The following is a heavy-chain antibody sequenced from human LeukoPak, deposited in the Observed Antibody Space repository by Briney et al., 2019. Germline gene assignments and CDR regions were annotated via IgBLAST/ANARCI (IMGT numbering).Heavy chain of an antibody. D-gene: IGHD1-26*01. CDR1: GDSITNYY. Sequence: PSETLSLTCTVSGDSITNYYGSWLRHPPGGGLEWLGYIFSTGTTTKYNPSLRGRATVSEDTSKKHASLTLTSVTAADTAMYYCARWDGTYSYYFDLWGQGLLVTVPS. CDR2: IFSTGTTT. V-gene: IGHV4-59*01. J-gene: IGHJ4*02. CDR3: ARWDGTYSYYFDL.